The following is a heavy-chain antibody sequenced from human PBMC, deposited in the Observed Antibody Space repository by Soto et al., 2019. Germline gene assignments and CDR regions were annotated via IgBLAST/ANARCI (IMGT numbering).Heavy chain of an antibody. CDR1: GFTFTSYG. V-gene: IGHV1-18*01. Sequence: ASVKVSCKASGFTFTSYGISWVRQAPGQRLEWMGWISAYNGNTNYAQKLQGRVTMTTDTSTSTAYMELRSLRSDDTAVYYCARDIGYSSSSFYYYYGMDVWGQGTTVTVSS. CDR2: ISAYNGNT. J-gene: IGHJ6*02. CDR3: ARDIGYSSSSFYYYYGMDV. D-gene: IGHD6-6*01.